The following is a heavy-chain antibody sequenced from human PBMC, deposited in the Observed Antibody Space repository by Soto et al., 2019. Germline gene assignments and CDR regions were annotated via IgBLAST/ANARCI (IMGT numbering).Heavy chain of an antibody. V-gene: IGHV4-61*01. CDR1: GGSVSSSNYY. CDR2: IYYSGSA. Sequence: SSETLSLTCTVSGGSVSSSNYYGSWIRQPPGKGLEWLGYIYYSGSASYNPSLKSRITVSVDTSKNQFSLKLSSVTAADTAVYYCARERTGDPTFFDYWGQGTLVTVSS. CDR3: ARERTGDPTFFDY. D-gene: IGHD1-1*01. J-gene: IGHJ4*02.